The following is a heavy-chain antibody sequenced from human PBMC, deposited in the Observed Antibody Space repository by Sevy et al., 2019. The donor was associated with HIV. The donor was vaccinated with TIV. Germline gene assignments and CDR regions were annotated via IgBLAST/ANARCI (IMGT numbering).Heavy chain of an antibody. CDR2: IKQDGSEM. J-gene: IGHJ4*02. CDR3: TTGHQELGM. CDR1: GFPFSSHW. D-gene: IGHD6-13*01. Sequence: GGSLRLSCAASGFPFSSHWMTWVRQAPGKGLDWVASIKQDGSEMYYVDSVKGRFTISRDNAKNSVYLQMNSLRVEDTAMYYCTTGHQELGMRGRGTLVTVSS. V-gene: IGHV3-7*01.